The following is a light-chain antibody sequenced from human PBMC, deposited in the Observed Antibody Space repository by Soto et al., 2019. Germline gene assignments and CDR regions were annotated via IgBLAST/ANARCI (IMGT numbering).Light chain of an antibody. CDR1: SSDVGGYDY. Sequence: QSVLTQPPSASGSPGQSVTISCTGTSSDVGGYDYVSWYKQHPGKAPKLMIYEVSKRPSVVPDRFSGSKSGNTAALTVSGLQAEDEADYYCSSYVGTNSYVFGTGTKLTVL. J-gene: IGLJ1*01. V-gene: IGLV2-8*01. CDR3: SSYVGTNSYV. CDR2: EVS.